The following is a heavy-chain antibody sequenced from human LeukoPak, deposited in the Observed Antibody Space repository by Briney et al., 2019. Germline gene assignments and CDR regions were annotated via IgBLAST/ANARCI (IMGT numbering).Heavy chain of an antibody. V-gene: IGHV5-10-1*01. Sequence: GESLRISCKGSGYSFTSYWISWVRQMSGKGLGWMGRIDPSDSYTNYSPSFQGHVTISADKSISTAYLQWSSLKASDTAMYYCARQSGIAVAGSFVDAFDIWGQGTMVTVSS. CDR2: IDPSDSYT. D-gene: IGHD6-19*01. J-gene: IGHJ3*02. CDR1: GYSFTSYW. CDR3: ARQSGIAVAGSFVDAFDI.